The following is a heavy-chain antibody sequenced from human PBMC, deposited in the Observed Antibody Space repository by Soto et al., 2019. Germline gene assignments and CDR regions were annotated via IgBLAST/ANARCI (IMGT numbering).Heavy chain of an antibody. V-gene: IGHV3-49*03. J-gene: IGHJ5*02. CDR1: GFTFGDYA. CDR2: IRSKAYGGTT. D-gene: IGHD3-22*01. CDR3: TREEHDYYDSSGYPNRDWFDP. Sequence: GGSLRLSCTASGFTFGDYAMSWFRQAPGKGLEWVGFIRSKAYGGTTEYAASVKGRFTISRDDSKSIAYLQMNSLKTEDTAVYYCTREEHDYYDSSGYPNRDWFDPWGQGTLVTVSS.